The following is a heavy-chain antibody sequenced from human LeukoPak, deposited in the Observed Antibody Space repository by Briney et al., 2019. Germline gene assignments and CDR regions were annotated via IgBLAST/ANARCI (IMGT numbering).Heavy chain of an antibody. D-gene: IGHD3-10*01. CDR1: GFTFSNYE. J-gene: IGHJ4*02. CDR3: AKDGGSGILY. CDR2: ISASGNPM. V-gene: IGHV3-48*03. Sequence: GGSLRLSCAASGFTFSNYEMNWVRQAPGKGLEWISYISASGNPMFYADSVKGRFTISRDNAKNSLYLQMNSLRAEDTAIYYCAKDGGSGILYWGQGTLVSVSS.